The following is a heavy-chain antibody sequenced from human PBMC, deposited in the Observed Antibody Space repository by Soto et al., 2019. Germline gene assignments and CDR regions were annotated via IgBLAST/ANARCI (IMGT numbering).Heavy chain of an antibody. CDR2: IWSDGGNK. CDR3: ARWGIAAGDY. J-gene: IGHJ4*02. V-gene: IGHV3-33*01. D-gene: IGHD6-13*01. CDR1: GFTFSSYG. Sequence: QVQLVESGGGVVQPGRSLRLSCAASGFTFSSYGMHWVRQALGKGLEWVAVIWSDGGNKYYADSVKGRFTISRDNSKNTLYLQMNSLRAEDTAVYYCARWGIAAGDYWGQGTLVTVSS.